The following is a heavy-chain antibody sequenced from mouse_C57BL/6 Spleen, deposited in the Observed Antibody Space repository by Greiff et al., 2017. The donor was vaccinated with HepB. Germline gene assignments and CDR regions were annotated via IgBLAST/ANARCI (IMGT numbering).Heavy chain of an antibody. J-gene: IGHJ2*01. D-gene: IGHD2-3*01. CDR3: ARRDGYSYFDY. Sequence: DVKLVESGGGLVKPGGSLKLSCAASGFTFSSYAMSWVRQTPEKRLEWVATISDGGSYTYYPDNVKGRFTISRDNAKNNLYLQMSQLKSEDTAMYYCARRDGYSYFDYWGQGTTLTVSS. CDR1: GFTFSSYA. V-gene: IGHV5-4*03. CDR2: ISDGGSYT.